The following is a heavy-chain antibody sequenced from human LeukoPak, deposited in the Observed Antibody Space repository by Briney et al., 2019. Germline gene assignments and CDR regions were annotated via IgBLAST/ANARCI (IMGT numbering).Heavy chain of an antibody. J-gene: IGHJ4*02. CDR3: ARGSNYYDSSGYRYYFDY. Sequence: GRSLRLSCAASGFTFSSYAIHWVRQAPGKGLEWVAVISYDGSNKYYADSVKGRFTISRDNSKNTLYLQMNSLRAEDTAVYYCARGSNYYDSSGYRYYFDYWGQGTLVTVSS. V-gene: IGHV3-30-3*01. CDR1: GFTFSSYA. CDR2: ISYDGSNK. D-gene: IGHD3-22*01.